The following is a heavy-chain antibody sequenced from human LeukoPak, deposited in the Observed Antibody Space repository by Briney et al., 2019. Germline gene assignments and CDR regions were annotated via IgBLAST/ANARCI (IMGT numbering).Heavy chain of an antibody. D-gene: IGHD6-13*01. CDR3: ARGFIATRRYYFDY. CDR1: GFTFSSYA. CDR2: MSYDGSNK. J-gene: IGHJ4*02. Sequence: TGGSLRLSCAASGFTFSSYAMHWARQAPGKGLEWVAVMSYDGSNKYYADSVKGRFTISRDNSKNTLYLQMNSLRAEDTAVYYCARGFIATRRYYFDYWGQGTLVSVSS. V-gene: IGHV3-30*04.